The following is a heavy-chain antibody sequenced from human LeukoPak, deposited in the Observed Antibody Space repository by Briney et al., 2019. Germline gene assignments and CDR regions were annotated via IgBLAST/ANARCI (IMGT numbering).Heavy chain of an antibody. Sequence: GGSLRLSCAASGFTFSTYEMNWVRQAPGKGLEWLSHISSSGITIYYAASVKGRFTISRDNAKNSLYLQMNRLRAEDTAVYYCAELGITMIGGVWGKGTTVTISS. CDR1: GFTFSTYE. V-gene: IGHV3-48*03. J-gene: IGHJ6*04. CDR3: AELGITMIGGV. CDR2: ISSSGITI. D-gene: IGHD3-10*02.